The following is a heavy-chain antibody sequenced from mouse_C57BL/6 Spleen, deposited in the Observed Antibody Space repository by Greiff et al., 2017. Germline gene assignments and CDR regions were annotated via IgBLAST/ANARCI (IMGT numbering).Heavy chain of an antibody. J-gene: IGHJ3*01. CDR3: ERGEGHSLDY. CDR1: GYTFTSYW. Sequence: QVQLQQSGAELVRPGSSVKLSCKASGYTFTSYWMNWVKQRPIQGLEWIGNIDPSDSGTHYNQKFKDKATLTVDKSSTTAYMQLSSLTSEDSAVYYYERGEGHSLDYWGQGTLVTVSA. CDR2: IDPSDSGT. V-gene: IGHV1-52*01. D-gene: IGHD3-3*01.